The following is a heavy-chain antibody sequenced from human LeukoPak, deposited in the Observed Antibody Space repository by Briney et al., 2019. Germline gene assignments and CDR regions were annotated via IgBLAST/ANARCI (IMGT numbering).Heavy chain of an antibody. CDR3: ARSGITSSLYNWFDP. CDR2: IYPGDSDT. J-gene: IGHJ5*02. V-gene: IGHV5-51*01. D-gene: IGHD3-10*01. CDR1: GYSFTSYW. Sequence: GESLKISCKGSGYSFTSYWIGWVRQIPGKGLEWMGIIYPGDSDTRYSPSFQGQVTISADKSISTAYLQWSSLKASDTAMYYCARSGITSSLYNWFDPWGQGTLVTVSS.